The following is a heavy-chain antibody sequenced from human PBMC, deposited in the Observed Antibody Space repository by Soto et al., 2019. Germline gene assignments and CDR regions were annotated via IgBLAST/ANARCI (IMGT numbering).Heavy chain of an antibody. J-gene: IGHJ6*01. CDR2: ICPGDSDT. CDR1: GYSFTSYW. CDR3: ARLSRWMTKGPPYGMAI. D-gene: IGHD4-17*01. Sequence: GESLKISCKGSGYSFTSYWIGCVRQMPGKGLEWMVIICPGDSDTRYSPSFQGQVTISADKSIITPYMQWSSLKASDTAMYYCARLSRWMTKGPPYGMAIWAQGTTVTLSS. V-gene: IGHV5-51*01.